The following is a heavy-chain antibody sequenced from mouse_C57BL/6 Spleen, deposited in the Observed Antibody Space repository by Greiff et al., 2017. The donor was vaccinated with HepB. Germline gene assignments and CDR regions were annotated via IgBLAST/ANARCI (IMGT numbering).Heavy chain of an antibody. V-gene: IGHV1-15*01. J-gene: IGHJ2*01. Sequence: IQLQQSGAELVRPGASVTLSCKASGYTFTDYEMHWVKQTPVHGLEWIGAIDPETGGTAYNQKFKGKAILTADKSSSTAYMELRSLTSEDSAVYYCTAYSNYFDYWGQGTTLTVSS. CDR1: GYTFTDYE. CDR2: IDPETGGT. CDR3: TAYSNYFDY. D-gene: IGHD2-5*01.